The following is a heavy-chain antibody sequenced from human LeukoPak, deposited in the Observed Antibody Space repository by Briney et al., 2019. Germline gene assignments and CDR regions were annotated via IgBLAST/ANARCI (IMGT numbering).Heavy chain of an antibody. CDR2: IWYDGRNK. Sequence: GGSLRLSCAASGFTFNAYGMHWVRQAPGKGLEWVAVIWYDGRNKYYADSVKGRFTISRDNSENTVYLQMNSLRAEDTAVYYCVKGPLANCGGDCHIFDSWGQGTLVTVSS. V-gene: IGHV3-33*06. J-gene: IGHJ4*02. D-gene: IGHD2-21*02. CDR1: GFTFNAYG. CDR3: VKGPLANCGGDCHIFDS.